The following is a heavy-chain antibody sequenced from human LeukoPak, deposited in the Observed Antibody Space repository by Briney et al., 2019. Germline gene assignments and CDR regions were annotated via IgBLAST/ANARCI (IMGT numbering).Heavy chain of an antibody. CDR1: GFTFSSYE. CDR2: ISSSGSTI. D-gene: IGHD6-6*01. CDR3: ASSSYGAFDI. V-gene: IGHV3-48*03. J-gene: IGHJ3*02. Sequence: PGGSLRLSCAASGFTFSSYEMIWVRQAPGKGLEWVSYISSSGSTIYYADSVKGRFTISRDNAKNSLYLQMNSLRAEDTAVYYCASSSYGAFDIWGQGTMVTVSS.